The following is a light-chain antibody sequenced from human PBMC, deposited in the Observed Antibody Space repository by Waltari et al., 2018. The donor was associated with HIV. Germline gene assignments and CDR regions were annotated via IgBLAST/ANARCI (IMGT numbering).Light chain of an antibody. Sequence: QSATTQPPSASGSPGQPVTISCTATSRDAGGYTYVSWYQQPPSKAPNLMIYGFNKRPSGVPDRFSGSKSGNTASLTVSGLQAEDEAEYYCSSYAGSNNVVFGGGTKLTVL. J-gene: IGLJ2*01. CDR3: SSYAGSNNVV. CDR2: GFN. CDR1: SRDAGGYTY. V-gene: IGLV2-8*01.